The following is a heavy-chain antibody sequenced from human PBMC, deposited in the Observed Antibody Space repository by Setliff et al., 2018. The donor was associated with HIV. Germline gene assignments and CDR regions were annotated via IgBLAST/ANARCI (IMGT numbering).Heavy chain of an antibody. J-gene: IGHJ3*01. Sequence: PGGSLRLSCAGSGFTFNTCAMNWVRQAPGKGLEWVAVISYDGNIKYYADSVKGRFTISRDNSKNTLFLQMSSLRTEGTAVYYCAKDPTYYYESSGPYDAFDVWGQGTMVTVS. CDR2: ISYDGNIK. V-gene: IGHV3-30*04. CDR1: GFTFNTCA. D-gene: IGHD3-22*01. CDR3: AKDPTYYYESSGPYDAFDV.